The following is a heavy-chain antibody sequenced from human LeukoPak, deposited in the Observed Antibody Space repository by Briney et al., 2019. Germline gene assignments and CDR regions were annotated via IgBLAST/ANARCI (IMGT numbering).Heavy chain of an antibody. CDR1: GFTFTTFW. CDR2: INHDGSST. D-gene: IGHD5-12*01. CDR3: AKYSGYEYYYHYYMDV. J-gene: IGHJ6*03. V-gene: IGHV3-74*01. Sequence: GGSLRLSCATSGFTFTTFWMHWVRQAPGKGLVWVSRINHDGSSTNYADSVKGRLTISRDNAKNTVYLQMNSLRAEDTAVYYCAKYSGYEYYYHYYMDVWGKGTTATISS.